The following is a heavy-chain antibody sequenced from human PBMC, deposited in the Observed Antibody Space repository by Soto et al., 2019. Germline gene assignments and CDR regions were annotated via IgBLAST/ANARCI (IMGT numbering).Heavy chain of an antibody. Sequence: QVQLVESGGGVVQPGRSLRLSCAASGFTFSSYAMHWVRQAPGKGLEWVAVISYDGSNKYYADSVKGRFTISRDNSKNTLYLQMNSLRAEDTAVYYCARGWGYDAFDIWGQGTMVTVSS. CDR1: GFTFSSYA. CDR3: ARGWGYDAFDI. V-gene: IGHV3-30-3*01. J-gene: IGHJ3*02. D-gene: IGHD3-16*01. CDR2: ISYDGSNK.